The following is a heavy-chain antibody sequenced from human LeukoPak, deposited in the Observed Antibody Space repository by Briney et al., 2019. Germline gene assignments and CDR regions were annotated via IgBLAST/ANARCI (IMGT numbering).Heavy chain of an antibody. CDR2: ISYDGSNK. D-gene: IGHD6-13*01. CDR1: GFTFSSYA. CDR3: ARVFELAAAGTDY. V-gene: IGHV3-30-3*01. Sequence: GGSLRLSCAASGFTFSSYAMHRVRQAPGKGLERVAVISYDGSNKYYADSVKGRFTISRDNSKNTLYLQMNSLRAEDTAVYYCARVFELAAAGTDYWGQGTLVTVSS. J-gene: IGHJ4*02.